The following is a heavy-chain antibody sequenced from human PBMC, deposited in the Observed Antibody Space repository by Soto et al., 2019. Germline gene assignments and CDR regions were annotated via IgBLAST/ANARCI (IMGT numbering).Heavy chain of an antibody. CDR2: IIPIFGTA. D-gene: IGHD3-22*01. Sequence: QVELVQSGAEVKKPGSSVKVSCQASEDTFRNYAISWVRQAPGQGLEWMGGIIPIFGTANYAQKFQGSVTSTADKYANTVYLELSSLRSEDTAVYYCASTKYDSSAYYYWYLGLWGRGTLVTVSS. CDR3: ASTKYDSSAYYYWYLGL. J-gene: IGHJ2*01. CDR1: EDTFRNYA. V-gene: IGHV1-69*06.